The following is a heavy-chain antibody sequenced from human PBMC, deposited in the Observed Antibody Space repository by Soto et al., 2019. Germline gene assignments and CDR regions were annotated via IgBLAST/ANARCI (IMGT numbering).Heavy chain of an antibody. D-gene: IGHD5-12*01. Sequence: GASVKVSCKVSGYALTELSMHWVRQAPGKGLEWMGGFDPKFGETIYAQKFQGRVTITADESTSTAYMELSSLRSEDTAVYYCARGRVATTVRPHYYYGMDVWGQGTTVTVSS. CDR2: FDPKFGET. CDR3: ARGRVATTVRPHYYYGMDV. V-gene: IGHV1-24*01. J-gene: IGHJ6*02. CDR1: GYALTELS.